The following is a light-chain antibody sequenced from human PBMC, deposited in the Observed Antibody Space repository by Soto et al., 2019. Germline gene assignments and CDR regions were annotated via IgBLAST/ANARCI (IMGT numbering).Light chain of an antibody. CDR1: QTIDKF. J-gene: IGKJ5*01. CDR2: GAT. V-gene: IGKV1-39*01. Sequence: DIQMTQSPSSLSASVGDIVTLSCRASQTIDKFLNWYQQKPDRPPKLLVYGATRLQSGVPPRFSGSGSGTDFTLTITILLREDSATYFCQQSYSNSPVTFGPGTRLDIK. CDR3: QQSYSNSPVT.